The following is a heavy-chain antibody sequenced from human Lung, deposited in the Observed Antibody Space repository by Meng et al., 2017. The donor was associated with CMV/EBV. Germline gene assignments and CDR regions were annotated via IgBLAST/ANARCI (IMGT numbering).Heavy chain of an antibody. CDR2: ISFSSTVM. D-gene: IGHD3-10*01. CDR1: GFTFRDHY. CDR3: ARGRGRGRGIISTGMDG. Sequence: GGSXRLSCAACGFTFRDHYMSWIRQAPGKGLEWISYISFSSTVMYYADSVKGRFTISRDDAMSSLYLQMDSLRAEDSALYYCARGRGRGRGIISTGMDGXGQGXTVTVSS. V-gene: IGHV3-11*01. J-gene: IGHJ6*02.